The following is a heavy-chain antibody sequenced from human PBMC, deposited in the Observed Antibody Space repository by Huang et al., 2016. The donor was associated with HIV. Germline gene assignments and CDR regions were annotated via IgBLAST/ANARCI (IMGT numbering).Heavy chain of an antibody. J-gene: IGHJ3*01. CDR3: ARSRRDGSSDSFDV. CDR2: ISHDGGTYSSPTLKSRFTT. CDR1: GGSFSGHY. V-gene: IGHV4-34*01. Sequence: QVQLQQWGAGLLRPSETLSLTCAVYGGSFSGHYWSWIRQPPGRGLEWIGEISHDGGTYSSPTLKSRFTTNYSPARKTGVARSVDTSKNQFSLKRRSVTAADTAVYFCARSRRDGSSDSFDVWGQGTVVTVSS.